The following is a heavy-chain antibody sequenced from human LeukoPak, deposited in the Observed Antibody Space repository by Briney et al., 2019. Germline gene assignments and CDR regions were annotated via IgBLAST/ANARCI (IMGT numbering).Heavy chain of an antibody. CDR1: GGSISSYY. Sequence: SETLSLTCTVSGGSISSYYWSWIRQPPGKGLEWIGYIYYSGSTYYNPSLKSRVTISVDTSKNQFSLKLSSVTAADTAVYYCARSTTVAYYYYYYMDVWGKGTTVTVSS. CDR2: IYYSGST. CDR3: ARSTTVAYYYYYYMDV. V-gene: IGHV4-59*12. J-gene: IGHJ6*03. D-gene: IGHD4-23*01.